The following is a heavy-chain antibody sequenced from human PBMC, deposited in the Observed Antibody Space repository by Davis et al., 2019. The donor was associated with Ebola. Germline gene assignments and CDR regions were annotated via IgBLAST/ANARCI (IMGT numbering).Heavy chain of an antibody. V-gene: IGHV3-23*01. J-gene: IGHJ4*02. CDR2: IRGSGA. CDR1: GSTFGSSA. CDR3: AKDRAVLIWAEEAY. Sequence: GESLKISCAASGSTFGSSAMSWVRQAPGKGLEWVSSIRGSGAYYADSVKGRFTISRDNSKHTLYLQMNSLRAEDTAVYYCAKDRAVLIWAEEAYWGQGTLVTVSS. D-gene: IGHD3-10*01.